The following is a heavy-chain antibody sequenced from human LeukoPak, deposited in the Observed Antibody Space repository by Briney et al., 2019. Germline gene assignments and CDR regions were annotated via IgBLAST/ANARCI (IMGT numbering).Heavy chain of an antibody. CDR2: TYYSGST. Sequence: PSETLSLTCTVSGGSISSSSYYWGWIRQPPGKGLEWIGSTYYSGSTYYNPSLKSRVTISVDTSMNQFSLKLSSVTAADTAVYYCARHSNYGDFSYNWFDPWGQGTLVTVSS. J-gene: IGHJ5*02. V-gene: IGHV4-39*01. CDR1: GGSISSSSYY. CDR3: ARHSNYGDFSYNWFDP. D-gene: IGHD4-17*01.